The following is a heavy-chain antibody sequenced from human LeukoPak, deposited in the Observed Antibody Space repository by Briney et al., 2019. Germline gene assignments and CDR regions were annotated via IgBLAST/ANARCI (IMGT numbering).Heavy chain of an antibody. CDR2: ITPKSGGT. CDR1: GYTFTGYF. V-gene: IGHV1-2*02. D-gene: IGHD2-2*01. CDR3: ARDKRPAPAASFDI. J-gene: IGHJ3*02. Sequence: ASVKVSCKASGYTFTGYFIHWVRQAPGQGLEWMGWITPKSGGTNYAQKFQGRVTMTRDTSISTAYMELSRLRSDDTAVYYCARDKRPAPAASFDIWGQGTLVTVSS.